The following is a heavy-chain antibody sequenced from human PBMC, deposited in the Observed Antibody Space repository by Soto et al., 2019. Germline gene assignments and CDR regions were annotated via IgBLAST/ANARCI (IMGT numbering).Heavy chain of an antibody. J-gene: IGHJ4*02. CDR3: ARRSSSWNFHY. D-gene: IGHD6-13*01. V-gene: IGHV3-23*01. Sequence: EVQLLESGGGLVQPGGSLRLSCAASGFTFSNYAMNWVRQAPGKGLEWVSAISGSGDSTYYADSVKGRLTISRDNSTNTLYLKVNSMRAEDTALYYGARRSSSWNFHYWGQGTLVTVAS. CDR2: ISGSGDST. CDR1: GFTFSNYA.